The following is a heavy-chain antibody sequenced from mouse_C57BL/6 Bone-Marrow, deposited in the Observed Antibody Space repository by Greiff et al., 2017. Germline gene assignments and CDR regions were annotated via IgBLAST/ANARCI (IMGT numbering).Heavy chain of an antibody. CDR1: GFNIKDDY. CDR3: TTWGYYARDE. CDR2: IDPENGDT. J-gene: IGHJ4*01. V-gene: IGHV14-4*01. Sequence: VQLQQSGAELVRPGASVKLSCTASGFNIKDDYMPWVKQRPEQGLEWIGWIDPENGDTEYASKFPGKATIPADTSSNTAYLQLSSLTSEDTAVYDCTTWGYYARDEWGQGTSVTVSA.